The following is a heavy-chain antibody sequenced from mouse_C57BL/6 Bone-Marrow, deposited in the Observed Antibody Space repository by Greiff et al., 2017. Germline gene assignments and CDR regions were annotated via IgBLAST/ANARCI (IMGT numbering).Heavy chain of an antibody. CDR1: GYAFSSSW. V-gene: IGHV1-82*01. CDR3: ERGSTTVVALYYFDY. D-gene: IGHD1-1*01. Sequence: VQLQQSGPELVKPGASVKISCKASGYAFSSSWMNWVKQRPGKGLEWIGRIYPGDGDTNYNGKFKGKATLTADKSSSTAYMQLSSLTSEDSAVYFCERGSTTVVALYYFDYWGQGNTLTVSS. CDR2: IYPGDGDT. J-gene: IGHJ2*01.